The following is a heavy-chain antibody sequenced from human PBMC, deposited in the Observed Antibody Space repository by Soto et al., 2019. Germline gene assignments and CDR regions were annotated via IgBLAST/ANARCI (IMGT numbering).Heavy chain of an antibody. CDR2: ISGSGGST. V-gene: IGHV3-23*01. Sequence: EVQLLESGGGLVQPGGSLRLSCAASGFTFSSYAMTWVRQAPGKGLEWVSVISGSGGSTYYADSVKGRFTISRDNSKNPLYLQMTSLRPEDTAVYYWASRSSGWYFDYGGQGTLVTVS. CDR3: ASRSSGWYFDY. CDR1: GFTFSSYA. D-gene: IGHD6-19*01. J-gene: IGHJ4*02.